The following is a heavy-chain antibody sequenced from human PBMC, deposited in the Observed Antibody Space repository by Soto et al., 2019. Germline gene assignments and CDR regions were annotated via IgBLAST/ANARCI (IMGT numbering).Heavy chain of an antibody. J-gene: IGHJ3*02. CDR1: GFTVSSNY. D-gene: IGHD3-16*02. CDR2: IYSGGNT. V-gene: IGHV3-53*01. Sequence: GGSLRLSCAASGFTVSSNYMSWIRQAPGKGLEWVSVIYSGGNTYYADSVKGRFTISRDNSKNTLYLQMNSLRAEDTAVYYCARAREVDDYVWGSYRPAFDAFDIWGQGTMVTVSS. CDR3: ARAREVDDYVWGSYRPAFDAFDI.